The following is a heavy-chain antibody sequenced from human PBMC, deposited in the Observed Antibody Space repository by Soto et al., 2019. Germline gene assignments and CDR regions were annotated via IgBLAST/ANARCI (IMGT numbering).Heavy chain of an antibody. CDR1: GASISSSRSY. CDR2: FYYTGGT. D-gene: IGHD3-22*01. J-gene: IGHJ6*02. V-gene: IGHV4-39*07. Sequence: KASETLSLTCTVSGASISSSRSYWGWVRQPPGKGLEWIVSFYYTGGTYSTYYNPSLKSRVTISVDTSKNQFSLKLSSVTAADTAVYYCARALGAWLFPNYYYYGMDVWGQGTTVTVSS. CDR3: ARALGAWLFPNYYYYGMDV.